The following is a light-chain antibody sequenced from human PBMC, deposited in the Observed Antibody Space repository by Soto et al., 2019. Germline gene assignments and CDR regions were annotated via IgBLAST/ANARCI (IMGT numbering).Light chain of an antibody. CDR1: QGITKW. V-gene: IGKV1-12*01. CDR2: AAS. Sequence: LQTTHSPSTLSASVANRFTITCLATQGITKWLAWYEKKPGKVPKLLIYAASGLPSGVPSRFTGSGSGTDFTLTISSLQPEDFAHYYCQQANSFPLSFGGGTKVDI. CDR3: QQANSFPLS. J-gene: IGKJ4*01.